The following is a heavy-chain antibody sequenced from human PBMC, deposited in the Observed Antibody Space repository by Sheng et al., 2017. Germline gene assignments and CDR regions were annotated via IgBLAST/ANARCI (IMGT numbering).Heavy chain of an antibody. V-gene: IGHV1-69*04. D-gene: IGHD3-10*01. CDR3: ASDYGSGSYYLGVQDDPGYYYYMDV. Sequence: QVQLVQSGAEVKKPGSSVKVSCKASGGTFSSYAISWVRQAPGQGLEWMGGIIPILGIANYAQKFQGRVTITADKSTSTAYMELSSLRSEDTAVYYCASDYGSGSYYLGVQDDPGYYYYMDVWGKGTTVTVSS. CDR1: GGTFSSYA. CDR2: IIPILGIA. J-gene: IGHJ6*03.